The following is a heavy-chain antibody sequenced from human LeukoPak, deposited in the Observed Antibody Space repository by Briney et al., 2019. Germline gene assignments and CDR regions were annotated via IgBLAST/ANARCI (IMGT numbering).Heavy chain of an antibody. CDR1: GFSFSSYP. CDR2: ISSSSSYI. D-gene: IGHD6-19*01. J-gene: IGHJ5*02. CDR3: ARGQRQWQLIDP. Sequence: GGSLRLSCAASGFSFSSYPMNWVRQAPGKGLEWVSIISSSSSYIYYADSVKGRFTISRDNAKNSLYLQMNSLRAEDTAVYYCARGQRQWQLIDPWGQGTLVTVSS. V-gene: IGHV3-21*01.